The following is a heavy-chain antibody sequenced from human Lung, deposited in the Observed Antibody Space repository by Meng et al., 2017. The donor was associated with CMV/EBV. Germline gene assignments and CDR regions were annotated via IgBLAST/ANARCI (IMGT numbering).Heavy chain of an antibody. CDR3: ARASYGSGSPLGESWFDP. V-gene: IGHV4-31*03. Sequence: VQLQEWGPGLVKPSQTLSLTCTVSGGSISSGGYYWSWIRQHPGKGLEWIGYIHSSGSTYYNPSLRSRLTISVDTSKNQFSLKLSSVTAADTAVYYCARASYGSGSPLGESWFDPWGQGTLVTVSS. CDR2: IHSSGST. J-gene: IGHJ5*02. D-gene: IGHD3-10*01. CDR1: GGSISSGGYY.